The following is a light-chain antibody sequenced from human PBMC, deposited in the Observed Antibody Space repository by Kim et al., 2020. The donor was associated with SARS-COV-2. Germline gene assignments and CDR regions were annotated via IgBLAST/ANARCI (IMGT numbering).Light chain of an antibody. CDR3: QQSFSVPYT. J-gene: IGKJ2*01. V-gene: IGKV1-39*01. CDR2: TAS. CDR1: QSINTY. Sequence: GDSVTITCRTSQSINTYINWYQHKPGKAPKLLIYTASSLQSGVPSRFSGSGTGTEFTLTINSLQPEDFATFYCQQSFSVPYTFG.